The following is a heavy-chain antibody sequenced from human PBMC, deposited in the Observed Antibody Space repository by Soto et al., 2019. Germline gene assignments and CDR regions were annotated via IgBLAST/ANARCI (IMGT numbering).Heavy chain of an antibody. CDR3: ARTEAAAGDFDF. CDR1: GDSISAANW. V-gene: IGHV4-4*02. J-gene: IGHJ4*02. CDR2: VSHDGRT. Sequence: SETLSLTCAVSGDSISAANWWSWIRQPPGQGLVWIGEVSHDGRTTYNPSLGSRVTISMDKSKNHFSLNLSSVTAADTAVYFCARTEAAAGDFDFWGRGTLVTVSS. D-gene: IGHD6-13*01.